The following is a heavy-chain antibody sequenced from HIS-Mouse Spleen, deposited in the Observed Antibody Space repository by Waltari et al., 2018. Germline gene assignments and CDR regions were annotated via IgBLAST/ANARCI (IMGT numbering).Heavy chain of an antibody. CDR1: VGSFSSSSDY. J-gene: IGHJ2*01. V-gene: IGHV4-39*07. CDR2: IYYSGST. D-gene: IGHD6-13*01. CDR3: AREIPYSSSWYDWYFDL. Sequence: QLQLQESGPGLVKPSETRSLTCTVPVGSFSSSSDYWGWTRQPPGKGLEWIGSIYYSGSTYYNPSLKSRVTISVDTYKNQFSLKLSSVTAADTAVYYCAREIPYSSSWYDWYFDLWGRGTLVTVSS.